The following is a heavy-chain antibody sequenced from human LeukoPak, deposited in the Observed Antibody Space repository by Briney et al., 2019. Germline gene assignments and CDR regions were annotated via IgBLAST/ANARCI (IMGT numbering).Heavy chain of an antibody. J-gene: IGHJ4*02. Sequence: GGSLRLSCAASGFTFSSYGMHWVRQAPGKGLELVAFIRYDGSNKYYADSVKGRFTISRDNSKNTLYLQMNSLRAEDTAVYYCAKDQYSSSTPFDYWGQGTLVTVSS. CDR1: GFTFSSYG. CDR3: AKDQYSSSTPFDY. CDR2: IRYDGSNK. D-gene: IGHD6-6*01. V-gene: IGHV3-30*02.